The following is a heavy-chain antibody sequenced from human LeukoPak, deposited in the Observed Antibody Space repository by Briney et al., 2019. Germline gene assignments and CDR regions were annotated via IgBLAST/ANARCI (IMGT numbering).Heavy chain of an antibody. CDR3: AKTQRSGYYFDY. J-gene: IGHJ4*02. V-gene: IGHV3-23*01. CDR1: GFTFSSYA. Sequence: PGGSLRLSCAASGFTFSSYAMSWVRQAPGKGLEWVSAISGSGGSTYYADSVKGWFTISRDNSKNTLYLQMNSLRAEDTAVYYCAKTQRSGYYFDYWGQGTLVTVSS. CDR2: ISGSGGST. D-gene: IGHD6-25*01.